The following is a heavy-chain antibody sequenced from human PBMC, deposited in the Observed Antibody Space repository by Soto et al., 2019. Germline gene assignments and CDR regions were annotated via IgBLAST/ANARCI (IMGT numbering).Heavy chain of an antibody. V-gene: IGHV3-33*01. Sequence: GGSLRLSCAASGFTFSSYGMHWVRQAPGKGLEWVAVIWYDGSNKYYADSVKGRFTISRDNSKNTLYLQMNSLRAEDTAVYYCARDELWGSDSGYAFDIWGQGTMVTVSS. CDR3: ARDELWGSDSGYAFDI. J-gene: IGHJ3*02. D-gene: IGHD7-27*01. CDR2: IWYDGSNK. CDR1: GFTFSSYG.